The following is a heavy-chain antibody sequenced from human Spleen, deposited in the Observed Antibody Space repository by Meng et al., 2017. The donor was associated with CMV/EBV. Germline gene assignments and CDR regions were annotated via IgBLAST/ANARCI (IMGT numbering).Heavy chain of an antibody. J-gene: IGHJ6*02. V-gene: IGHV3-21*01. CDR2: ISTTSDYI. Sequence: GESLKISCVASGFIFSSFEMNWVRQAPGKGLEWVSYISTTSDYIGYADSVKGRFTISRDNARNSLLLQMNSLRVEDTAVYYCARDIRGSDYYYGMDVWGQGTTVTVSS. D-gene: IGHD3-10*01. CDR3: ARDIRGSDYYYGMDV. CDR1: GFIFSSFE.